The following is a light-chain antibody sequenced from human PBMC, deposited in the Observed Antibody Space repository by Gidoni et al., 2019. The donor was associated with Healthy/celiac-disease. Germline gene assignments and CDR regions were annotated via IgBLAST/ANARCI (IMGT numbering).Light chain of an antibody. V-gene: IGKV1-39*01. Sequence: DIQMTQSPSSLSASVRDRVTITCRASQSISSYLNWYQQKPGKAPKLLIYAASSLQSGVPARFSGSGSGTDFTLTNSSVQPEDFATYYCQQSFGQGTKLEIK. J-gene: IGKJ2*01. CDR2: AAS. CDR1: QSISSY. CDR3: QQS.